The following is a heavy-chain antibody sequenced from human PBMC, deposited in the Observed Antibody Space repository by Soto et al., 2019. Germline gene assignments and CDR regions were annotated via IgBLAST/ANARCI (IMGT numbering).Heavy chain of an antibody. CDR3: ARVCFDILTGYHEAFDI. CDR2: IFYSGST. Sequence: QVQLQESGPGLVKPSETLSLTCTVSGGSISSYYWNWIRQPPGKGLEWIGYIFYSGSTNYNPSLKSRVTISVDTSKNQFSLKLNSVTAADTAGYYCARVCFDILTGYHEAFDIWGQGTMVTVSA. J-gene: IGHJ3*02. CDR1: GGSISSYY. V-gene: IGHV4-59*01. D-gene: IGHD3-9*01.